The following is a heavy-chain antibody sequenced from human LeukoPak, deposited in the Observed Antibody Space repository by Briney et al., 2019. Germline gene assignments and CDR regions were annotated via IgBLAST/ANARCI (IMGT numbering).Heavy chain of an antibody. CDR1: GGTFSSYA. D-gene: IGHD2-2*01. CDR3: ARGLVPAAIFKPEHTYYFDY. J-gene: IGHJ4*02. Sequence: GSSVKVSCKASGGTFSSYAISWVGQAPGQGLEWMGRIIPIFGTANYAQKFQGRVTITADNSTSTAYMELSSLRSEDTAVYYCARGLVPAAIFKPEHTYYFDYWGQGTLVTVSS. CDR2: IIPIFGTA. V-gene: IGHV1-69*06.